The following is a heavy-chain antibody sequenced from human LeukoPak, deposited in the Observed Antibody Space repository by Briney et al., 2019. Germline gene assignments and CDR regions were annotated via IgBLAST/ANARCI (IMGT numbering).Heavy chain of an antibody. Sequence: SETLSLTCTVSGGSITSYYWSWIRQPPGKGLEWIGYIYYSGSTDYNPSLKSRVTMSVDTSKNQFSLKLSSVTAADTAVYYCATLQSSGYDYSDYWGQGILVTVSS. CDR2: IYYSGST. CDR1: GGSITSYY. J-gene: IGHJ4*02. CDR3: ATLQSSGYDYSDY. D-gene: IGHD3-22*01. V-gene: IGHV4-59*08.